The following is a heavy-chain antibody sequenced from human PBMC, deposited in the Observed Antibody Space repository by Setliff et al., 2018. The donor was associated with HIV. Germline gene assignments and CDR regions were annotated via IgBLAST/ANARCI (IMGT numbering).Heavy chain of an antibody. V-gene: IGHV4-39*01. J-gene: IGHJ4*02. Sequence: SETLSLTCSVSGGPIGSSSYSWAWIRQPPGKGLEWIGSVSYSGKIYYNPSLKSRVTISVDASKNQISLKLNSVTATDTAVYHCARQRGLRGYYGSNSLYYFDYWGQGILVTVSS. CDR1: GGPIGSSSYS. CDR2: VSYSGKI. CDR3: ARQRGLRGYYGSNSLYYFDY. D-gene: IGHD3-10*01.